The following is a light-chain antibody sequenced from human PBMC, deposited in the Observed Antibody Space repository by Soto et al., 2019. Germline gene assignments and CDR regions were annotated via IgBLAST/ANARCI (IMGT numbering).Light chain of an antibody. Sequence: DIVMTQSPDSLAVSLGERATINCKSSQSVLYTNNKNYLAWYQQKPGQPPKLLIYWASTRESGVPDRFSGSGSVTDFTLTISSRQAEDLAFYYYQQYYDAPQIFGQGTKVEIK. V-gene: IGKV4-1*01. CDR1: QSVLYTNNKNY. CDR2: WAS. J-gene: IGKJ1*01. CDR3: QQYYDAPQI.